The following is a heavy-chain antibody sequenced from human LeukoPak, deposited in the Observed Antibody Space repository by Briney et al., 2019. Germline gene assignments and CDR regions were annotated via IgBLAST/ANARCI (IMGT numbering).Heavy chain of an antibody. J-gene: IGHJ4*02. CDR2: INPNSGGT. Sequence: ASVKVSCKASGYTFTGYYMHWVRQAPGQGLEWMGWINPNSGGTNYAQKFQGRVTMTRDTSISTAYMELSRLRSDDTAVYDCAREKESTVVTPGMRYWGQGTLVTVSS. D-gene: IGHD4-23*01. CDR3: AREKESTVVTPGMRY. CDR1: GYTFTGYY. V-gene: IGHV1-2*02.